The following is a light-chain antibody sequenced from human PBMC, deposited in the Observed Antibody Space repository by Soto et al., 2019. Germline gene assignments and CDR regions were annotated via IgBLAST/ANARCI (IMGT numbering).Light chain of an antibody. CDR1: QSVSSY. Sequence: EIVMTQSPATLSVSPGERATLSCRASQSVSSYLAWYQQKPGQAPSLLIYGASTRATGIPARFSGSGSGTEFTLTISSLQSEDFAVYYCQQYNNWPPELTFGPGTKVDIK. J-gene: IGKJ3*01. CDR2: GAS. CDR3: QQYNNWPPELT. V-gene: IGKV3-15*01.